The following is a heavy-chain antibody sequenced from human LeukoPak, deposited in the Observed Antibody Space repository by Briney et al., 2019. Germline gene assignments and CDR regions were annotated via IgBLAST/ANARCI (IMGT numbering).Heavy chain of an antibody. D-gene: IGHD5-18*01. J-gene: IGHJ4*02. V-gene: IGHV3-7*01. CDR2: IKPDGSEK. CDR1: GFTFDTYW. CDR3: AREVESLDTAMSRYFDY. Sequence: GGSLRLSCAASGFTFDTYWMSWVRQAPGKGLEWVANIKPDGSEKYYVDSAKGRFTISRDNAKNSLYLQMNSLRAEDTAVYYCAREVESLDTAMSRYFDYWGQGTLVTVSS.